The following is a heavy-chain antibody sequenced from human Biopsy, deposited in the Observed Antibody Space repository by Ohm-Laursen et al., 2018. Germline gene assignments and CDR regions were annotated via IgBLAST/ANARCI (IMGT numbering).Heavy chain of an antibody. J-gene: IGHJ4*02. CDR3: GNEVHGRDY. D-gene: IGHD2-15*01. CDR2: INQAGTT. V-gene: IGHV4-34*08. CDR1: GKTFSDYQ. Sequence: SETLSLTCAVFGKTFSDYQWSWIRQPPGKGLEWIGQINQAGTTNYNPSLMSRVSISADASKYEFSLRLTSVTAADTAVYLCGNEVHGRDYWGLGAQVTVSS.